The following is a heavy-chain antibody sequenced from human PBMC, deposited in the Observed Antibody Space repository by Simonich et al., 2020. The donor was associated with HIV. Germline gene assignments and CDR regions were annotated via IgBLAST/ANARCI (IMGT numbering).Heavy chain of an antibody. CDR1: GFTFDDFA. CDR3: AKHLAAAGHDDAFDI. D-gene: IGHD6-13*01. Sequence: EVQLVESGGGLVQPGRSLRLSCADSGFTFDDFAMHWVRQAPGKGLEWVSGISWNSGRIDYAGFVKGRFTISRDNAKNSLYLQMNSLRAEDTALYFCAKHLAAAGHDDAFDIWGQGTMVTVSS. CDR2: ISWNSGRI. J-gene: IGHJ3*02. V-gene: IGHV3-9*01.